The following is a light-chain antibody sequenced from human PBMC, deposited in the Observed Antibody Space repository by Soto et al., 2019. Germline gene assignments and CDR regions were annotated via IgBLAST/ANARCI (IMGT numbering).Light chain of an antibody. CDR2: EVN. Sequence: QSALTQPPSASGAPGQSVAISCTGTSSDLGGDNYGSWYQQHPDKDPKLMIYEVNTRRGGVPDRVSGSKTGNTASLTVAGLQAEDEADYYCISYAGSRNVFGTGTKLTVL. J-gene: IGLJ1*01. V-gene: IGLV2-8*01. CDR3: ISYAGSRNV. CDR1: SSDLGGDNY.